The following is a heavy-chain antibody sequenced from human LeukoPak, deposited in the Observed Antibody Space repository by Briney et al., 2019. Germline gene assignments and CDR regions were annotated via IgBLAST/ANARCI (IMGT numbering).Heavy chain of an antibody. CDR3: ARGMEPYYYMDV. CDR1: GYTFTSYY. J-gene: IGHJ6*03. CDR2: INPSGGST. V-gene: IGHV1-46*01. Sequence: APVKVSCKASGYTFTSYYMHWVRQAPGQGLEWMGIINPSGGSTSYAQKFQGRVTMTRDTSISTAYMELSRLRSDDTAVYYCARGMEPYYYMDVWGKGTTVTVSS. D-gene: IGHD1-26*01.